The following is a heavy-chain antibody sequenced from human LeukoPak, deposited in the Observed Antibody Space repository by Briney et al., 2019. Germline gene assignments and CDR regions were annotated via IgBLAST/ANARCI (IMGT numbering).Heavy chain of an antibody. V-gene: IGHV3-7*01. D-gene: IGHD2/OR15-2a*01. J-gene: IGHJ4*01. Sequence: GGSLRLSCAASGFSISDYWMNWVRLVPGKGLEWVANINEEGTIQDYVASVRGRFTISRNNAKNSLYLQMNSLGAEDTAVYYCASRESSMSRSHWGHGTLVTVSS. CDR3: ASRESSMSRSH. CDR1: GFSISDYW. CDR2: INEEGTIQ.